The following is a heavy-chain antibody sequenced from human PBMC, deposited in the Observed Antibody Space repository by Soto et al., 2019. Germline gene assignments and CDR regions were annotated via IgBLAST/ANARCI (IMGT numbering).Heavy chain of an antibody. J-gene: IGHJ4*02. CDR2: LNPNSGDT. D-gene: IGHD6-19*01. CDR1: GYTFSSYD. Sequence: ASVKVSCKASGYTFSSYDINWVRQATGQGLEWMGWLNPNSGDTGYAQKFQGRVTLTRNTSINTAYIELSSLTSDDTAVYYCATSGGGWYLYWGQGTLVTFSS. CDR3: ATSGGGWYLY. V-gene: IGHV1-8*01.